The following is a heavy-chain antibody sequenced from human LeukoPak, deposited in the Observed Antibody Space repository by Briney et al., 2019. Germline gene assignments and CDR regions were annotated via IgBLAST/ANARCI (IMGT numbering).Heavy chain of an antibody. CDR1: GYTFTSYD. J-gene: IGHJ4*02. CDR2: MNPNSGNT. V-gene: IGHV1-8*01. CDR3: ARGGNYYDYVWGSLYYFDY. Sequence: GASVKVSCKASGYTFTSYDINWVRQATGQGLEWMGWMNPNSGNTGYAQKFQGRVTMTRNTSISTAYMELSSLRSEDTAVYYCARGGNYYDYVWGSLYYFDYWGQGTLVTVSS. D-gene: IGHD3-16*01.